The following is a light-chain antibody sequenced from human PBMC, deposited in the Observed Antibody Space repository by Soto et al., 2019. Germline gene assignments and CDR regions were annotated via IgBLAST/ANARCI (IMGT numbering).Light chain of an antibody. CDR1: QDINNY. Sequence: DIQMTQSPSSLSASVGDRVTITCQASQDINNYLNWYQQRPGKAPNLLIYGGSNLEAGVPSRFSGSGSGTEFTFTISSLQAEDFATYYCQQYYSYPPYTFGQGTKLEIK. CDR3: QQYYSYPPYT. CDR2: GGS. V-gene: IGKV1-33*01. J-gene: IGKJ2*01.